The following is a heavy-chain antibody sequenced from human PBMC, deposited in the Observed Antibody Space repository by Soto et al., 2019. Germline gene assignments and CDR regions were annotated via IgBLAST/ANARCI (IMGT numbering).Heavy chain of an antibody. CDR3: ANNGDYYYYGMEV. J-gene: IGHJ6*02. D-gene: IGHD4-17*01. V-gene: IGHV1-58*01. Sequence: VSCKGSVFTFTNSAVQWVRQSQGQSLEWIGWIVVGSGDTNYAQKFQERVTITRDMSTSTAYMELSSLRSEDTAVYYCANNGDYYYYGMEVWGQGTTVTVSS. CDR1: VFTFTNSA. CDR2: IVVGSGDT.